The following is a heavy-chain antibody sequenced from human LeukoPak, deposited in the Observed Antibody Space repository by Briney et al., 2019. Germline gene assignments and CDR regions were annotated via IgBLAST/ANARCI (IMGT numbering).Heavy chain of an antibody. CDR2: ISYTVTT. D-gene: IGHD1-1*01. V-gene: IGHV4-59*01. J-gene: IGHJ4*02. CDR1: GGSISTYY. CDR3: ARVGDWNDLVY. Sequence: SETLSLTCTVSGGSISTYYWSWIRQPPGKGLEWIGYISYTVTTNYDPSLKSRVTISVDTSKNQFSLKLSSVTAADTAVYYCARVGDWNDLVYWGQGTLVTVSS.